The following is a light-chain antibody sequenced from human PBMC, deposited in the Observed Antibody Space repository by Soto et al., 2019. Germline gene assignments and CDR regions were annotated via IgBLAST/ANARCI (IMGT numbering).Light chain of an antibody. CDR2: WAS. CDR1: QSVLYNYNNKNY. Sequence: DIVMTQSPDSLAVSLGERATINCKSSQSVLYNYNNKNYLAWYQQKPGQPPKLLIYWASTRESGVPDRFSGSGSGTDFTLTISSLQAEDVAVYYCQQYYIPWTFGQGTKVEI. J-gene: IGKJ1*01. CDR3: QQYYIPWT. V-gene: IGKV4-1*01.